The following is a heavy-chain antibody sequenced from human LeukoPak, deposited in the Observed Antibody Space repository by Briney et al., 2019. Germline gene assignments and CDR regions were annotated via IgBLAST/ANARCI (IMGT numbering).Heavy chain of an antibody. J-gene: IGHJ4*02. CDR2: IIPNLGIA. V-gene: IGHV1-69*02. CDR3: ASEGITIFRVVIQAKFDY. Sequence: ASVKVSCKASGCTFSSYTISWVRQAPGQGLEWMGRIIPNLGIANYAQKFQGRVTITADKSTSTAYMELSSLRSEDTAVYYCASEGITIFRVVIQAKFDYWGQGTLVTVSS. D-gene: IGHD3-3*01. CDR1: GCTFSSYT.